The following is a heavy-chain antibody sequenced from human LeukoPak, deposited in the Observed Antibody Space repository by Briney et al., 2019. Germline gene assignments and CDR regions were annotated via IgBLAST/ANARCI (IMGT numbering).Heavy chain of an antibody. V-gene: IGHV3-11*04. CDR3: ARARDGYNSGAFDI. Sequence: GGSLRLSCAASGFGFSDYYVTWVRQAPGKGLEWISYFSSSGSSIYYADSVKGRFTISRDNAKNSLYLQMNSLRAEDTAVYYCARARDGYNSGAFDIWGQGTMVTVSS. CDR2: FSSSGSSI. D-gene: IGHD5-24*01. CDR1: GFGFSDYY. J-gene: IGHJ3*02.